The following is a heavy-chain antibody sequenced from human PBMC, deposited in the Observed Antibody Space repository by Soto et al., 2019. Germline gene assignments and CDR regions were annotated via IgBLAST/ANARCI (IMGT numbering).Heavy chain of an antibody. V-gene: IGHV3-7*03. Sequence: LRLSCAASGFTFSSYWMSWVRQAPGKGLEWVANIKQDGSEKYYVDSVKGRFTISRDNAKNSLYLQMNSLRAEDTAVHYCARASGYCSGGSCHRWFDPWGQGTLVTVSS. D-gene: IGHD2-15*01. CDR3: ARASGYCSGGSCHRWFDP. CDR1: GFTFSSYW. J-gene: IGHJ5*02. CDR2: IKQDGSEK.